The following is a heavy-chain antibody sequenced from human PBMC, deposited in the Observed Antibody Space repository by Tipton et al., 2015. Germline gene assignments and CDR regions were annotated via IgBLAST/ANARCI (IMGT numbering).Heavy chain of an antibody. V-gene: IGHV4-34*01. D-gene: IGHD2-21*01. CDR3: ARGAVRDGDSRKSPFDY. J-gene: IGHJ4*02. CDR1: DGSFSASY. Sequence: TLSLTCAVYDGSFSASYWSWIRQSSGKGLEWIGEIDHNSITNYNPSLKSRVTMSVETSKKQFSLKLSSVTAADTAVYYCARGAVRDGDSRKSPFDYWGQGTLVTVSS. CDR2: IDHNSIT.